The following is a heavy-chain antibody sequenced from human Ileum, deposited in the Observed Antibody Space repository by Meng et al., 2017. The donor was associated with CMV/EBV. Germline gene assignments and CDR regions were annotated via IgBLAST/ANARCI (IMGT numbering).Heavy chain of an antibody. V-gene: IGHV3-30*04. CDR2: ISYDGSNK. CDR3: ARAAVYSDSSAHYGNGDY. D-gene: IGHD3-22*01. J-gene: IGHJ4*02. CDR1: FLSYP. Sequence: FLSYPLHVVRQAAGKGLGWVAVISYDGSNKYSADSVKGRFTISRDNSKNTRYLQMNSLRAEDTAVYYCARAAVYSDSSAHYGNGDYWGQGTLVTVSS.